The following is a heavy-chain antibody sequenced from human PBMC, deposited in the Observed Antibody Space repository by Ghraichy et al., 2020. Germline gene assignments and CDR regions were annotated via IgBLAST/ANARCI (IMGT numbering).Heavy chain of an antibody. V-gene: IGHV3-23*01. Sequence: GESLNISCAASGFTFSIYDLSWVRQAPGKGLEWVSGIRGSGGDTFYTDSVRGWFTISRDNSKNTLYLQMNSLRVEDTAVYYCARSIRGPEYWGQGTLVTVS. CDR1: GFTFSIYD. J-gene: IGHJ4*02. CDR3: ARSIRGPEY. CDR2: IRGSGGDT. D-gene: IGHD3-3*01.